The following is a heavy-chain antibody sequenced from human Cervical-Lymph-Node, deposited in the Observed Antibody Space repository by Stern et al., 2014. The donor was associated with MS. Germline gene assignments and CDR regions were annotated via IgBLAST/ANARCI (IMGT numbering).Heavy chain of an antibody. V-gene: IGHV3-33*01. D-gene: IGHD2/OR15-2a*01. J-gene: IGHJ3*02. CDR1: GLTFSTSV. CDR2: VWNDGSKE. Sequence: MQLVESGGGVVQPGRSLRLSCVASGLTFSTSVMHWVRQAPGKGLEWVAVVWNDGSKEHFTESVKGRFSTSRDTAKNTLHLQMSSLRAEDTAVHFCATSTASDAFDIWGQGTLVTVSS. CDR3: ATSTASDAFDI.